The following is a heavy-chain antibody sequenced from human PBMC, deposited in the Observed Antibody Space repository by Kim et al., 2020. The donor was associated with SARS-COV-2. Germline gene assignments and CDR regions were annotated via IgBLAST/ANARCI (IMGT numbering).Heavy chain of an antibody. V-gene: IGHV3-23*01. Sequence: GGSLRLSCTVSGFTFVNYAMSWVRQTPGKGLEWVAAISPDTHWTYYMDSVKGRFTISRDNSKNTLFRRMESRRGGDTAVYYWVKQDKGIRDSGVAEAFDP. D-gene: IGHD3-3*01. CDR2: ISPDTHWT. CDR1: GFTFVNYA. J-gene: IGHJ5*02. CDR3: VKQDKGIRDSGVAEAFDP.